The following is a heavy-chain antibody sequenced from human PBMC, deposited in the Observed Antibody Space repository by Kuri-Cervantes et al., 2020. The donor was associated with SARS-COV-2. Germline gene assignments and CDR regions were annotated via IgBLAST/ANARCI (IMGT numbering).Heavy chain of an antibody. CDR3: ARGEQQLVQVGWFSDL. D-gene: IGHD6-13*01. Sequence: SVKVSCKASGRTFSNYAFSWVRQAPGQGLEWMGGIIPLFSTTNYAQRFQGRVTITMDESTNTVYMELSSPTSEDTAVYYCARGEQQLVQVGWFSDLWGRGALVTVSS. CDR1: GRTFSNYA. V-gene: IGHV1-69*05. CDR2: IIPLFSTT. J-gene: IGHJ2*01.